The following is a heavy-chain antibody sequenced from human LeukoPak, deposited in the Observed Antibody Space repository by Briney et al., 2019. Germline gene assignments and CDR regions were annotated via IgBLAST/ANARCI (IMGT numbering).Heavy chain of an antibody. V-gene: IGHV3-30*02. J-gene: IGHJ6*03. CDR2: IQYDGSNE. CDR3: ARDHSSSSPYYYYMDV. D-gene: IGHD6-6*01. CDR1: GFTFSSYG. Sequence: PGGSLRLSCAPSGFTFSSYGMHWVRQAPGQGLEWVAYIQYDGSNEQYGDSVKGRFTISRDNAKNSLYLQMNSLRVEDTAIYYCARDHSSSSPYYYYMDVWGKGTTVTVSS.